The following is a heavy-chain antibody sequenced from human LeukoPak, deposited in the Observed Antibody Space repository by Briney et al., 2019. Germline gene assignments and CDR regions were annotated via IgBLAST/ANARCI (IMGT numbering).Heavy chain of an antibody. J-gene: IGHJ3*02. CDR2: AHYSGSA. CDR1: GGSISSGDFY. D-gene: IGHD3-10*01. CDR3: ARAYGSGSPSSPFDI. V-gene: IGHV4-30-4*01. Sequence: SETLSLTCTVSGGSISSGDFYWGWVRQPPGKGLEWFGYAHYSGSADYNPSLKSRLTISVDTSKNQFSLELSSVTAADTAVYYCARAYGSGSPSSPFDIWGQGTMVTVSS.